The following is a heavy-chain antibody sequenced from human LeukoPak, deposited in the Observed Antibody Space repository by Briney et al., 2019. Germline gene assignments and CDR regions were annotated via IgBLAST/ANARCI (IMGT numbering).Heavy chain of an antibody. CDR3: ARDPSTYYYDSSGYYEYNWFDP. D-gene: IGHD3-22*01. CDR1: GYTFTSYG. V-gene: IGHV1-18*01. CDR2: ISAYNGNT. Sequence: ASVKVSCKASGYTFTSYGISWVRQAPGQGLEWMGWISAYNGNTNYAQKFQGRVTITADESTSTAYMELSSLRSEDTAVYYCARDPSTYYYDSSGYYEYNWFDPWGQGTLVTVSS. J-gene: IGHJ5*02.